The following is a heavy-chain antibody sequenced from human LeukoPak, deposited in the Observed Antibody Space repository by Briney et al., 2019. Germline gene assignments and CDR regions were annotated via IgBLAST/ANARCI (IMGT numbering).Heavy chain of an antibody. CDR3: AKDQGQAIVPRRFDY. CDR1: GFTFSSYA. Sequence: GGSLRLSCAASGFTFSSYAMSWVRQAPGKGLEWVSAISGSGGSTYYADSVKGRFTISRDNSKNTLYLQMNSLRAEDTAVYYCAKDQGQAIVPRRFDYWGQGTLVTVSS. CDR2: ISGSGGST. D-gene: IGHD6-6*01. V-gene: IGHV3-23*01. J-gene: IGHJ4*02.